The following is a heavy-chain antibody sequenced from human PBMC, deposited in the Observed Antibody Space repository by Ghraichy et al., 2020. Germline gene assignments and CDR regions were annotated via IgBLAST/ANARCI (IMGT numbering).Heavy chain of an antibody. CDR2: ISSSGSTI. Sequence: LSLTCAASGFTFSSYEMNWVRQAPGKGLEWVSYISSSGSTIYYADSVKGRFTISRDNAKNSLYLQMNSLRAEDTAVYYCARGGTYSSGWYGNYWGQGTLVTVSS. V-gene: IGHV3-48*03. D-gene: IGHD6-19*01. CDR3: ARGGTYSSGWYGNY. J-gene: IGHJ4*02. CDR1: GFTFSSYE.